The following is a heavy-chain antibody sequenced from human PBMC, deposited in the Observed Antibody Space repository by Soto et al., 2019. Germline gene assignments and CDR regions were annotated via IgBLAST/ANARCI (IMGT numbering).Heavy chain of an antibody. CDR2: IYYSGST. CDR3: ARPSPRYCSGGSCLEFPNAFDI. D-gene: IGHD2-15*01. CDR1: GGSISSYY. V-gene: IGHV4-59*01. Sequence: SETLSLTCTVSGGSISSYYWSWIRQPPGKGLEWIGYIYYSGSTNYNPSLKSRVTISVDTSKNQFSLKLSSVTAADTAVYYCARPSPRYCSGGSCLEFPNAFDIWGQGTMVTVSS. J-gene: IGHJ3*02.